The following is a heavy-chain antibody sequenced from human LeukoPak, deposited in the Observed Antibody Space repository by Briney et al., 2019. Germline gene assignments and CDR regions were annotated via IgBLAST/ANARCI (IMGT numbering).Heavy chain of an antibody. Sequence: ASVKVSCKASGYTLTELSMHWVRQAPGKGLEWTGGFDPEDGETIYAQKFQGRVTMTEDTSTDTAYMELSSLGSEDTAVYYCATALYCSGGSCQQDYWGQGTLVTVSS. CDR3: ATALYCSGGSCQQDY. CDR2: FDPEDGET. D-gene: IGHD2-15*01. V-gene: IGHV1-24*01. CDR1: GYTLTELS. J-gene: IGHJ4*02.